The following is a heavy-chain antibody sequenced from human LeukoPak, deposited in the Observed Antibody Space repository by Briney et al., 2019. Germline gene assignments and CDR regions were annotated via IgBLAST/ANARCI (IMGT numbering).Heavy chain of an antibody. V-gene: IGHV4-4*02. CDR3: ARGYSSSWRRGFDY. CDR2: IYHSGST. CDR1: GGSISSSNW. J-gene: IGHJ4*02. D-gene: IGHD6-13*01. Sequence: SSETLSLTCAVSGGSISSSNWWSWVRQPPGQGLEGIGGIYHSGSTNYNPSLKSRVTISVDTYKNQFSLKLSSVTAADTAVYYCARGYSSSWRRGFDYWGQGTLVTVSS.